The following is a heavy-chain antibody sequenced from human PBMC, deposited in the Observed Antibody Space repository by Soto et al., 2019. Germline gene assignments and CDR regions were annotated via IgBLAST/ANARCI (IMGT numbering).Heavy chain of an antibody. D-gene: IGHD6-6*01. CDR3: ARGPTTLEYSSSSSFYYYYYGMDV. CDR1: GFTFSSYA. Sequence: GGSLRLSCAASGFTFSSYAMHWVRQAPGKGLEWVAVISYDGSNKYYADSVKGRFTISRDNSKNTLYLQMNSLRAEDTAVYYCARGPTTLEYSSSSSFYYYYYGMDVWGQGTTVTVSS. CDR2: ISYDGSNK. J-gene: IGHJ6*02. V-gene: IGHV3-30-3*01.